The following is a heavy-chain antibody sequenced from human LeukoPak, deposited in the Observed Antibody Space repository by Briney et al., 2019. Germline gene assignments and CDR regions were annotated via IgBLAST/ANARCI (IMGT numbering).Heavy chain of an antibody. Sequence: GESLKISCKGSGYSFTNYWIGWVRQMPGRGLEWMGVIYPGDSDTRYSPSVQGQVTISADKSISTAYLQWSSLKASDTAMYYCARQYSGTYYRSFDCWGQGTLVTVSS. D-gene: IGHD3-10*01. CDR2: IYPGDSDT. CDR1: GYSFTNYW. J-gene: IGHJ4*02. CDR3: ARQYSGTYYRSFDC. V-gene: IGHV5-51*01.